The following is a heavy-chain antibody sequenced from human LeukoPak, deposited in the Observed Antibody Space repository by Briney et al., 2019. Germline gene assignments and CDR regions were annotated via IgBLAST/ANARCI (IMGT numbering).Heavy chain of an antibody. CDR1: GGSISSSSYY. D-gene: IGHD6-13*01. CDR3: AKYLQYSSSWYYAFDI. Sequence: SETLSLTCTVSGGSISSSSYYWGWIRQPPGKGLEWIGSIYYSGSTYYNPSLKSRVTISVDTSKNQFSLKLSSVAAADTAVYYCAKYLQYSSSWYYAFDIWGQGTMVTVSS. CDR2: IYYSGST. J-gene: IGHJ3*02. V-gene: IGHV4-39*07.